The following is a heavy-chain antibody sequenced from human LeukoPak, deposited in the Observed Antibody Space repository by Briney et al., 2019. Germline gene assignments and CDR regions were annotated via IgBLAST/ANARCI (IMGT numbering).Heavy chain of an antibody. Sequence: GGALRLSCAASGFTFSSYGMHWVRQAPGKGLEWVAVISYDGSNKYYADSVKGRFTISRDNSKNSLYLQMNSLRAEDTAVYYCARELGYCSGGSCHWYFDYWGQGTLVTVSS. CDR1: GFTFSSYG. J-gene: IGHJ4*02. V-gene: IGHV3-30*03. D-gene: IGHD2-15*01. CDR3: ARELGYCSGGSCHWYFDY. CDR2: ISYDGSNK.